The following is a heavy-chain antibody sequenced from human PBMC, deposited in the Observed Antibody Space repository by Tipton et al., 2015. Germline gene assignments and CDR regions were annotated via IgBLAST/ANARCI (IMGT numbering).Heavy chain of an antibody. J-gene: IGHJ4*02. V-gene: IGHV4-61*01. CDR2: IYDSGST. CDR3: ARGGVGSSWVDY. Sequence: GLVKPSETLSLTCTVSGGSVSRGSYYWSWIRQPPGKGLEWIGYIYDSGSTYYNPSLKSRVTILVDTSRNQFSLNLTSVTAADTAVYYCARGGVGSSWVDYWGQGTLVTVS. CDR1: GGSVSRGSYY. D-gene: IGHD6-13*01.